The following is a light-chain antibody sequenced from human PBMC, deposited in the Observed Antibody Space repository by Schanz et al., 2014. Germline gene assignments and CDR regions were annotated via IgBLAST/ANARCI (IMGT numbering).Light chain of an antibody. CDR1: SSDVGGYNH. V-gene: IGLV2-11*01. CDR3: SSYTSSSTLV. J-gene: IGLJ1*01. Sequence: QSVLTQPRSVSGSPGQSVTISCTGTSSDVGGYNHVSWYQQHPGKAPKLMIYDVSKRPSGVRDRFSGSKSGNTASLTISGLQAEDEADYYCSSYTSSSTLVFGTGTKLTVL. CDR2: DVS.